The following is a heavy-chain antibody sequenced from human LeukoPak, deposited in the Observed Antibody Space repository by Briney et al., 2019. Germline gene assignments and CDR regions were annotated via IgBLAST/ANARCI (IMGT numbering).Heavy chain of an antibody. D-gene: IGHD5-12*01. CDR3: VRDGGVSGYDLLDY. Sequence: GGSLRLSCAASGFAFSDYWMTWVRQAPGKGLEWVAHINQDGSKERYMDSVKARFTISRDNAKNSLSLQMNSLRAEDTAVYYCVRDGGVSGYDLLDYWGQGTLVTVSS. V-gene: IGHV3-7*01. J-gene: IGHJ4*02. CDR2: INQDGSKE. CDR1: GFAFSDYW.